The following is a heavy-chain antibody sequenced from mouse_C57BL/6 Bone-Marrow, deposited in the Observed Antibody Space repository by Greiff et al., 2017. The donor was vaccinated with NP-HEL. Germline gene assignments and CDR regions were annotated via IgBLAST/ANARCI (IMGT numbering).Heavy chain of an antibody. CDR1: GFTFSSYT. Sequence: DVQLVESGGGLVKPGGSLKLSCAASGFTFSSYTMSWVRQTPEKRLEWVATISGGGGNTYYPDSVKGRFTISRDNAKNTLYLQMSSLRSEDTALYYCARHSTTVVHWYFDVWGTGTTVTVSS. CDR2: ISGGGGNT. CDR3: ARHSTTVVHWYFDV. D-gene: IGHD1-1*01. V-gene: IGHV5-9*01. J-gene: IGHJ1*03.